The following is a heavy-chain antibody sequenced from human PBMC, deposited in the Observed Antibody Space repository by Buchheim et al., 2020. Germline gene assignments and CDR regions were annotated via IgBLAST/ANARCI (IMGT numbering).Heavy chain of an antibody. CDR1: GFTFSSYW. CDR2: INSDGSST. J-gene: IGHJ4*02. CDR3: ARERAPYYDFWSGYSEPYYFDY. V-gene: IGHV3-74*01. D-gene: IGHD3-3*01. Sequence: EVQLVESGGGLVQPGGSLRLSCAASGFTFSSYWMHWVRQAPGKGLVWVSRINSDGSSTSYADSVKGRFTISRDNAKNTLYLQMNSLRAEDTAVYYCARERAPYYDFWSGYSEPYYFDYWGQGTL.